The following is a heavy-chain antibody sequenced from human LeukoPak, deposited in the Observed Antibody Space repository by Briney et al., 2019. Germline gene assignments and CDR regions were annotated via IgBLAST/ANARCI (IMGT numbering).Heavy chain of an antibody. V-gene: IGHV3-23*01. CDR2: IGGSGTKT. J-gene: IGHJ4*02. CDR1: GFTFTKYA. CDR3: AKDHYDSSGYYAPMEY. Sequence: GGSLRLSCAASGFTFTKYAMSWVRQAAGKGLEWVSAIGGSGTKTFYAESVKGRFTISRDNSKNTLYLQMNSLRAEDTAVYYCAKDHYDSSGYYAPMEYWGQGTLVTVSS. D-gene: IGHD3-22*01.